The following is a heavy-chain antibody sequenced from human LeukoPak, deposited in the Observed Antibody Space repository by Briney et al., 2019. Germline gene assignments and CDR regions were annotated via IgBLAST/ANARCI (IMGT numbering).Heavy chain of an antibody. Sequence: SETLSLTCTVSGGSFSGYYWSWIRQPPGKGLEWTGYIYYSGNTNYYPSLKSRVTISIDTSKNQFSLRMNSVTAADTAVYYCARLQSGNTYGIIDYWGQGTLVTVSS. V-gene: IGHV4-59*08. CDR1: GGSFSGYY. D-gene: IGHD5-18*01. CDR3: ARLQSGNTYGIIDY. CDR2: IYYSGNT. J-gene: IGHJ4*02.